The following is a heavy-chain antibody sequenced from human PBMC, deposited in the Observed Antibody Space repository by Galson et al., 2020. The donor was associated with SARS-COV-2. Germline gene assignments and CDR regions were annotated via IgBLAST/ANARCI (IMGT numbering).Heavy chain of an antibody. CDR1: GFTFSSYG. J-gene: IGHJ4*02. D-gene: IGHD3-22*01. V-gene: IGHV3-30*03. CDR3: ARDARYYYDSSGYEGSFYFDY. Sequence: GESLKISCAASGFTFSSYGMHWVRQAPGKGLEGVAGISYDGSNKYYADSVKGRFTISRDNSKNTLYLQMNSLRAEDTAVYYCARDARYYYDSSGYEGSFYFDYWGQGTLVTVSS. CDR2: ISYDGSNK.